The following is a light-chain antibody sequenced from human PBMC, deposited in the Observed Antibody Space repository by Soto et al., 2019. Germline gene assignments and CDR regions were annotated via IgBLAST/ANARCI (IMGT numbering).Light chain of an antibody. CDR2: GVS. Sequence: QSALTQPASVSGSPGQSITISCTGTSSDVGGYNSVSWYQQHPGKAPKLMIYGVSYRPSGVSNRFSGSKSGNTASLTISGLQAEDEGDYYCSSHAGGQNVVFGGGTKLTVL. CDR1: SSDVGGYNS. V-gene: IGLV2-14*01. CDR3: SSHAGGQNVV. J-gene: IGLJ2*01.